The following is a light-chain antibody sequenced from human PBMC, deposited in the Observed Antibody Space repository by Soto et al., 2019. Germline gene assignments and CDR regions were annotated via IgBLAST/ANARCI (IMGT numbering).Light chain of an antibody. CDR1: SSDVGGSNY. J-gene: IGLJ2*01. Sequence: QSVLTQPRSVSGSPGQSVTISCTGTSSDVGGSNYVSWYQQHPGKTPKLMIYDVTKRPSGVPDRFSGSKSDNTASLTISGLQAEDEADYYCCSYAGSHTLLFGGGTKVTVL. V-gene: IGLV2-11*01. CDR2: DVT. CDR3: CSYAGSHTLL.